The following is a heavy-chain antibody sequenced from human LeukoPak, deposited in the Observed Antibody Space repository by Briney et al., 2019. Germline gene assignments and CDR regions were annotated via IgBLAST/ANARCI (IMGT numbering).Heavy chain of an antibody. D-gene: IGHD3-22*01. CDR2: ISPYNGNT. Sequence: ASAKVSCKASGYTFTSYGISWVRRAPGQGLEWMGWISPYNGNTNSVQKLQGRVTMTTDTSTSTVYMELRSPRSDDTAVYYCARRYDSSGLDYWGQGTLVTVSS. J-gene: IGHJ4*02. CDR3: ARRYDSSGLDY. CDR1: GYTFTSYG. V-gene: IGHV1-18*01.